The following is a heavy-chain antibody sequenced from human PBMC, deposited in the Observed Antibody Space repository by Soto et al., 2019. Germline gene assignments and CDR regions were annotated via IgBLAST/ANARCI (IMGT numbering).Heavy chain of an antibody. V-gene: IGHV3-21*01. CDR1: GFTFSSYS. CDR2: ISSSSSYI. CDR3: ARFQGSDYYMDV. Sequence: EVQLVESGGGLVKPGGSLRLSCAASGFTFSSYSMNWVRQAPGKGLEWVSSISSSSSYIYYADSVKGRFTISRDNAKNSLYLQMNSLRAEDTAVYYGARFQGSDYYMDVWGKGTTVTVSS. J-gene: IGHJ6*03.